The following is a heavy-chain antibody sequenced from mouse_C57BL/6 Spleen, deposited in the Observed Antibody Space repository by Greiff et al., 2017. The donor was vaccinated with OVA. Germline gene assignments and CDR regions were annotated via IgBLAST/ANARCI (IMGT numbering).Heavy chain of an antibody. V-gene: IGHV1-69*01. J-gene: IGHJ4*01. CDR1: GYTFTSSW. CDR2: IDPSDSYT. CDR3: AAGGSSYVYAMDY. Sequence: QVQLQQPGAELVMPGASVKLSCKASGYTFTSSWLHWVKQRPGQGLEWIGEIDPSDSYTNYNRKFKGKSTLTADKSSSTAYMQLSSLTSEDSAVYYCAAGGSSYVYAMDYWGQGTSVTVSS. D-gene: IGHD1-1*01.